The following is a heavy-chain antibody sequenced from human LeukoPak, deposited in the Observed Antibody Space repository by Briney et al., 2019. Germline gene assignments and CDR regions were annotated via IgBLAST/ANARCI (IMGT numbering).Heavy chain of an antibody. Sequence: SETLSLTCTVSGYSISSGYYWGWIRQPPGKGLEWIGSIHHSGSTYYNPSLKSRVTISVDTSKNQFSLKLSSVTAADTAVYYCARDPRWHYYDSSGYRHDYWGQGTLVTVSS. V-gene: IGHV4-38-2*02. CDR2: IHHSGST. D-gene: IGHD3-22*01. CDR3: ARDPRWHYYDSSGYRHDY. CDR1: GYSISSGYY. J-gene: IGHJ4*02.